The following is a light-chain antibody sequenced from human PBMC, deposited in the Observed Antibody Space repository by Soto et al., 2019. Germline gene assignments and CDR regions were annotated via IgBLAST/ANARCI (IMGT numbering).Light chain of an antibody. CDR3: MQALQTRT. CDR1: QSLLHNNGYNY. J-gene: IGKJ1*01. CDR2: LGS. V-gene: IGKV2-28*01. Sequence: DIVMTQSPLSLPVTPGEPASISCRSSQSLLHNNGYNYLDWYLQKPGQSPQLLIYLGSNRASGVPDRFSGSGSGTDFTLKISRVKAEDVGVYYCMQALQTRTFGQGTKVEIK.